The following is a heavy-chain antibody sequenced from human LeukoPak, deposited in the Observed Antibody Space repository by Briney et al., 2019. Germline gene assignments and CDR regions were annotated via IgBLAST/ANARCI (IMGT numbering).Heavy chain of an antibody. J-gene: IGHJ4*02. CDR2: IYTSGAT. CDR3: ARHSGGSSGWYSYFDY. CDR1: GGFISSYY. V-gene: IGHV4-4*07. Sequence: PSETLSLTCTVSGGFISSYYWSWIRKPAGKGLEWIGRIYTSGATKYNPSLKSRVTMSVDTSKRQFSLKLSSVTAADTAVYYCARHSGGSSGWYSYFDYWGQGTLVTVSS. D-gene: IGHD6-19*01.